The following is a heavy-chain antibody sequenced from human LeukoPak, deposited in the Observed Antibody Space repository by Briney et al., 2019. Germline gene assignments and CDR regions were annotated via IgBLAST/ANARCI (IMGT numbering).Heavy chain of an antibody. CDR3: AREGPDRQELRWFGEGSFDY. J-gene: IGHJ4*02. V-gene: IGHV1-3*01. D-gene: IGHD3-10*01. CDR1: GYTFTSYA. Sequence: ASVKVSCKASGYTFTSYAMHWVRRAPGQRLEWMGWINAGNGNTKYSQKFQGRVTITRDTSARTAYMELSSLRSEDTAVYYCAREGPDRQELRWFGEGSFDYWGQGTLVTVSS. CDR2: INAGNGNT.